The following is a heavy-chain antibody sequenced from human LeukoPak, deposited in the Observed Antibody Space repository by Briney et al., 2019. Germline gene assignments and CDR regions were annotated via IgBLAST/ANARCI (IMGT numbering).Heavy chain of an antibody. CDR1: GGSISSYY. J-gene: IGHJ6*02. D-gene: IGHD5-24*01. CDR3: AREVEMATIGGMDV. CDR2: IYYSGST. V-gene: IGHV4-39*07. Sequence: SETLSLTCTVSGGSISSYYWSWIRQPPGKGLEWIGSIYYSGSTYYNPSLKSRVTISVDTSKNQFSLKLSSVTAADTAVYYCAREVEMATIGGMDVWGQGTTVTVSS.